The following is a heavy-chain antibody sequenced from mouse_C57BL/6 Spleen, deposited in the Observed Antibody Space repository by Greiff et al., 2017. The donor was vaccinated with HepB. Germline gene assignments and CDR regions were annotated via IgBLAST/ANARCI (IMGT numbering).Heavy chain of an antibody. J-gene: IGHJ4*01. CDR3: ARSGPYAMDY. CDR1: GYAFSSYW. CDR2: IYPGDGDT. V-gene: IGHV1-80*01. Sequence: VKLQESGAELVKPGASVKISCKASGYAFSSYWMNWVKQRPGKGLEWIGQIYPGDGDTNYNGKFKGKATLTADKSSSTAYMQLSSLTSEDSAVYFCARSGPYAMDYWGQGTSVTVSS. D-gene: IGHD3-1*01.